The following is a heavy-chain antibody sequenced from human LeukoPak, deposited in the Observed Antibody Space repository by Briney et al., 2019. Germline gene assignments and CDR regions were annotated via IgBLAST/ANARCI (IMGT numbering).Heavy chain of an antibody. D-gene: IGHD2-2*01. Sequence: SQTLSLTCTVSGGFISSGGYYWSWIRQHPGKGLEWIGYIYYSGSTYYNPSLKSRVTISVDTSKNQFSLKLSSVTAADTAVYYCARAATEYQLLPYFDYWGQGTLVTVSS. V-gene: IGHV4-31*03. CDR3: ARAATEYQLLPYFDY. CDR2: IYYSGST. CDR1: GGFISSGGYY. J-gene: IGHJ4*02.